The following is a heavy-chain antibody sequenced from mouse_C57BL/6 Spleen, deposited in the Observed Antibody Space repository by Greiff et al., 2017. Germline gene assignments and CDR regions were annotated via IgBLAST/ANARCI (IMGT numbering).Heavy chain of an antibody. J-gene: IGHJ3*01. V-gene: IGHV2-6*01. Sequence: VKLMESGPGLVAPSQSLSITCTVSGFSLTSYGVDWVRQSPGKGLEWLGVIWGVGSTNYNSALKSRLSISKDNSKSQVFLKMNSLQTDDTAMFYCASLARKGFAYWGQGTLVTVSA. CDR3: ASLARKGFAY. CDR2: IWGVGST. D-gene: IGHD3-1*01. CDR1: GFSLTSYG.